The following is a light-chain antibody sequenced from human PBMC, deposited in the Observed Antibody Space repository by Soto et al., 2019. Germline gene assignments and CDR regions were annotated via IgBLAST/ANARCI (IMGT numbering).Light chain of an antibody. J-gene: IGKJ1*01. V-gene: IGKV1-39*01. CDR1: QSISSY. CDR3: QQSYSTPPA. Sequence: DIQMTQSPSSLSASVGDRVTLTCRASQSISSYLNWYQQKPGKAPKLLIYAASSLQSGSPSRFSGSGSVTDFTLTISSLQPEDFATYYCQQSYSTPPACGQGTKVEIK. CDR2: AAS.